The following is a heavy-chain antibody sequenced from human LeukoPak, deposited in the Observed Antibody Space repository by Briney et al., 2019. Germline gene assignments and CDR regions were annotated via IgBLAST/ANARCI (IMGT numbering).Heavy chain of an antibody. Sequence: SETLSLTCTVSGGSISSSSYYWGWIRQPPGKGLEWIGSIYYSGSTYYNPSLKSRVTISVDTSKNQFSLKLSSVTAADTAVYYCASHTRGDKEGGNSYDYWGQGTLVTVSS. J-gene: IGHJ4*02. CDR1: GGSISSSSYY. CDR2: IYYSGST. CDR3: ASHTRGDKEGGNSYDY. V-gene: IGHV4-39*01. D-gene: IGHD2-15*01.